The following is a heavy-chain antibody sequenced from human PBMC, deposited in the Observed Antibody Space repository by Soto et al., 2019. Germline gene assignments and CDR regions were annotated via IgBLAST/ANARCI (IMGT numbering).Heavy chain of an antibody. D-gene: IGHD5-12*01. CDR2: IYSSGDT. V-gene: IGHV3-53*01. Sequence: GGSLRLSCAASGFTFSSNYMNWVRQAPGKGLEWVSVIYSSGDTNYADYVKVRFSISRGNYKNKLHFQMNNLRAEDTAVYYGASLGYSGYDCSFDFWGQGTMVTVSS. CDR1: GFTFSSNY. CDR3: ASLGYSGYDCSFDF. J-gene: IGHJ3*01.